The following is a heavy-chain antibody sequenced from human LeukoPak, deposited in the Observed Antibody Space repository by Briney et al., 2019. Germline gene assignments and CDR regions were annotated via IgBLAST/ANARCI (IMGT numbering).Heavy chain of an antibody. V-gene: IGHV6-1*01. J-gene: IGHJ6*02. D-gene: IGHD5-24*01. CDR1: GDSVSSNSAA. Sequence: SQTLSLTCAISGDSVSSNSAAWNWIRQSPSRGLEWLGRTYYRSKWYNDYAVSVKSRITINPDTSKNQFSLQLNSVTPEDTAVYYCARDWTDFRDGSLYGMDAWGQGTTVTVSS. CDR2: TYYRSKWYN. CDR3: ARDWTDFRDGSLYGMDA.